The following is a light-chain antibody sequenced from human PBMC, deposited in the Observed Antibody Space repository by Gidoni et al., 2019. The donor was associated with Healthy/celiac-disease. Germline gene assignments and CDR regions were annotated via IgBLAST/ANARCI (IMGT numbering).Light chain of an antibody. CDR1: QGIRSY. CDR3: QQYYSYPYT. J-gene: IGKJ2*01. V-gene: IGKV1-8*01. CDR2: AAS. Sequence: LPMTPSPSSLSASTGDRIHITCRASQGIRSYLAWYQQKPGKAPKLLIYAASTLQSGVPSRFSGSGSGTDFTLTISCLQSEDFATYYCQQYYSYPYTFGQXTKLEIK.